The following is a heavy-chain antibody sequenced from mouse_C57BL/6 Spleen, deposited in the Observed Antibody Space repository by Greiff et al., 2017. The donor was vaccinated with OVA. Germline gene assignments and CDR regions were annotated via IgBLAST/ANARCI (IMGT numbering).Heavy chain of an antibody. V-gene: IGHV1-50*01. CDR3: ARGGWEGRYFDV. D-gene: IGHD3-3*01. CDR1: GYTFTSYW. CDR2: IDPSDSYT. J-gene: IGHJ1*03. Sequence: VQLQQPGAELVKPGASVKLSCKASGYTFTSYWMQWVKQRPGQGLEWIGEIDPSDSYTNYNQKFKGKATLTVDTASSTAYMQLSSLTSEDSAVYYCARGGWEGRYFDVWGTGTTVTVSS.